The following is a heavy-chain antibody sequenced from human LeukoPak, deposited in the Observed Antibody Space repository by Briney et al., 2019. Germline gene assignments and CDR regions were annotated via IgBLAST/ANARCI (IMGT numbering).Heavy chain of an antibody. CDR1: GFTFDDYA. CDR2: ISGDGGST. J-gene: IGHJ4*02. Sequence: GGSLRLSCAASGFTFDDYAMHWVRHAPGKGPEWVSLISGDGGSTYYADSVKGRFTISRDNSKNSLYLQMNSLRTEDTALYYCAKSQRFSSTPTIDYWGQGTLVTVSS. D-gene: IGHD1-1*01. CDR3: AKSQRFSSTPTIDY. V-gene: IGHV3-43*02.